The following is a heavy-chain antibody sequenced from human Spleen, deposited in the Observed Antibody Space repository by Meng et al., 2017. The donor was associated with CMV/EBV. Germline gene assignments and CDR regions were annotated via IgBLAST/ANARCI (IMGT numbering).Heavy chain of an antibody. D-gene: IGHD1-20*01. Sequence: ASVKVSCKASGYTFTGYYMHWVRQAPGQGLEWMGWINPNSGGTNYAQKFQGRVTMTRDTSISTAYMELSRLTSDDTAVYFCSRGGTRNWYRFDYWGQGTLVTVSS. J-gene: IGHJ4*02. V-gene: IGHV1-2*02. CDR2: INPNSGGT. CDR3: SRGGTRNWYRFDY. CDR1: GYTFTGYY.